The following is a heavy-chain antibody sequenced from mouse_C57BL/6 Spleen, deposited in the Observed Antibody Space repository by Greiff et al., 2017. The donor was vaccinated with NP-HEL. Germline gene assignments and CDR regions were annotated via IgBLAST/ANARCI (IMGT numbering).Heavy chain of an antibody. CDR2: ISSGGDYI. J-gene: IGHJ2*01. CDR1: GFTFSSYA. D-gene: IGHD2-4*01. CDR3: TRDRGYDYDVDYFDY. Sequence: EVQLVESGEGLVKPGGSLKLSCAASGFTFSSYAMSWVRQTPEKRLEWVAYISSGGDYIYYADTVKGRFTISRDNARNTLYLQMSSLKSEDTAMYYCTRDRGYDYDVDYFDYWGQGTTLTVSS. V-gene: IGHV5-9-1*02.